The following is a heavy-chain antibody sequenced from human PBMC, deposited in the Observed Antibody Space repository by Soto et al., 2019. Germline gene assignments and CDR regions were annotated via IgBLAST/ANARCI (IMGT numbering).Heavy chain of an antibody. Sequence: QITLKESGPSLVNPTQSLTLTCSFSGFSLSTTEVAVGWIRQPPGKALEWLALIYWDDDNRYSPSLRNNLTIPKDTAKHPVVLTMTNAHPADTATYFFAHSRPIAKGAFDYWGQGILVTVSS. J-gene: IGHJ4*02. V-gene: IGHV2-5*02. CDR3: AHSRPIAKGAFDY. D-gene: IGHD6-13*01. CDR1: GFSLSTTEVA. CDR2: IYWDDDN.